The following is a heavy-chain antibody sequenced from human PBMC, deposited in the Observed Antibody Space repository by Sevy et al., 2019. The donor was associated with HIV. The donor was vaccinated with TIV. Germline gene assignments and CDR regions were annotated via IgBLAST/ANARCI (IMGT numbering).Heavy chain of an antibody. CDR3: ASPGIAAAANPGHYYYYYGMDV. D-gene: IGHD6-13*01. V-gene: IGHV1-2*06. CDR1: GYTFTGYY. J-gene: IGHJ6*02. CDR2: INPNSGGT. Sequence: ASVKVSCKASGYTFTGYYMHWVRQAPGQGLEWMGRINPNSGGTNYAQKFQGRVTMTRDTSISTAYMELSRLRSDDTAVYYCASPGIAAAANPGHYYYYYGMDVWGQGTTVTVSS.